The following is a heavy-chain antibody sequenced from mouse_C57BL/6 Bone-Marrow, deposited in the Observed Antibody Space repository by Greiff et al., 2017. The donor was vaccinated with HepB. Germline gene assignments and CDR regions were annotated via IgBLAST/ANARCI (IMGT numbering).Heavy chain of an antibody. D-gene: IGHD1-1*01. CDR3: TRFYGSSSFAY. Sequence: EVQLQQSGTVLARPGASVKMSCKTSGYTFTSYWMHWVKQRPGQGLEWIGAIYPGNSDTSYNQKFKGKAKLTAVTSASTAYMELSSLTNEDSAVYYGTRFYGSSSFAYWGQGTLVTVSA. CDR1: GYTFTSYW. CDR2: IYPGNSDT. J-gene: IGHJ3*01. V-gene: IGHV1-5*01.